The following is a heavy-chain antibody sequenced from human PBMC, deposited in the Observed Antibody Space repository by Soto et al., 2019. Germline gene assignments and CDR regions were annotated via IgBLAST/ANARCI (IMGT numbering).Heavy chain of an antibody. CDR3: TTDERWIQLWPDDAFDI. CDR1: GFTFSNAW. J-gene: IGHJ3*02. Sequence: GGSLRLSCAASGFTFSNAWMNWVRQAPGKELEWVGRIKSKTDGGTTDYAAPVKGRFTISRDDSKNTLYLQMNSLKTEDTAVYYCTTDERWIQLWPDDAFDIWGQGTMVTVSS. CDR2: IKSKTDGGTT. V-gene: IGHV3-15*07. D-gene: IGHD5-18*01.